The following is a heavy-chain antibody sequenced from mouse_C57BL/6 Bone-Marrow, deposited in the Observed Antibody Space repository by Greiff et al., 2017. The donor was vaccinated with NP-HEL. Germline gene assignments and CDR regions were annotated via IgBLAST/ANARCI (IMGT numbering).Heavy chain of an antibody. V-gene: IGHV1-7*01. CDR2: INPSSGYT. Sequence: QVQLQQSGAELAKPGASVKLSCKASGYTFTSYWMHWVQQRPGQGLEWIGYINPSSGYTKYNPKFKDTATLTADKSSSTAYMPLLRLTYEDSAVYYCARGPWFAYWGQGTLVTVSA. CDR1: GYTFTSYW. CDR3: ARGPWFAY. J-gene: IGHJ3*01.